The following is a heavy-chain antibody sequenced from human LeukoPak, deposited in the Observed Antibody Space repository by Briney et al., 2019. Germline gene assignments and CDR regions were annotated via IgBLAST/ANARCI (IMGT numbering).Heavy chain of an antibody. J-gene: IGHJ6*03. Sequence: GGSLRLSCAASGFTFSDYYMSWIRQAPGKGLEWVSYIGSTIYYADSVKGRFTISRDNAKNSLYLQMNSLRAEDTAVYYCARDRGIVGTTGYYYMDVWGKGTTVTVSS. V-gene: IGHV3-11*04. CDR2: IGSTI. CDR3: ARDRGIVGTTGYYYMDV. CDR1: GFTFSDYY. D-gene: IGHD1-26*01.